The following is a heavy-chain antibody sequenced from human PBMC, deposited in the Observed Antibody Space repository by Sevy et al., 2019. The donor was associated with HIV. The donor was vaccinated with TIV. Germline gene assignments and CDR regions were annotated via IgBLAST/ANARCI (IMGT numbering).Heavy chain of an antibody. CDR3: ATHAGIAAAGRVFDY. V-gene: IGHV3-72*01. Sequence: GGSVRLSCVASGFTFSDHYMEWVRQAPGKGLEWVGRTRNKADGYTTEYAASVKGRFTISRDESKKSLYVQMNSLKAEDTAVYYCATHAGIAAAGRVFDYWGQGTLVTVSS. J-gene: IGHJ4*02. CDR1: GFTFSDHY. CDR2: TRNKADGYTT. D-gene: IGHD6-13*01.